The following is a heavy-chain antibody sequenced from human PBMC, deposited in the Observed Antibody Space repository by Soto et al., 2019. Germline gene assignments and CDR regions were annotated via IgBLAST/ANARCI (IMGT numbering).Heavy chain of an antibody. D-gene: IGHD3-22*01. Sequence: LRLSCTVSRFTFSSSEINWRLQAPGKGLEWVSYISSSGSTIYYADSVKGRFTISRDNAKNSLYLQMNSLRAEDTAVYYCARGGGYDSSGYYAFDYWGQGTLVTVSS. V-gene: IGHV3-48*03. J-gene: IGHJ4*02. CDR1: RFTFSSSE. CDR2: ISSSGSTI. CDR3: ARGGGYDSSGYYAFDY.